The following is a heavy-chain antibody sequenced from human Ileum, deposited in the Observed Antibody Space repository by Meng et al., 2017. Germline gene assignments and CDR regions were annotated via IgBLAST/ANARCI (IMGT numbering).Heavy chain of an antibody. CDR3: ARDHWGSLDY. Sequence: VHLPDSVPGLVTLSYTRSLICTCSGCSVSSAGYQWGWIRHPPGKGLEWIGYASTNYNPSLKSRVTISLDTSKNQFSLKLSSVTAADTAVYYCARDHWGSLDYWGQGILVTVSS. V-gene: IGHV4-61*08. CDR2: AST. CDR1: GCSVSSAGYQ. J-gene: IGHJ4*02. D-gene: IGHD7-27*01.